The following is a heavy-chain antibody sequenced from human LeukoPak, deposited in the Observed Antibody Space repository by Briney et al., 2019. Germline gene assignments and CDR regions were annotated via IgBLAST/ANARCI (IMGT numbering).Heavy chain of an antibody. CDR3: ASSGMREIAAAAY. V-gene: IGHV3-7*01. Sequence: PGGSLRLSCAASGFTFSAYWMSWVRQAPGKGLEWVANIKDDGSDKYYVDSVKGRFTISRDNAKNSLSLQMNSLRAEDTAVYYCASSGMREIAAAAYWGQGTLVTVSS. J-gene: IGHJ4*02. D-gene: IGHD6-13*01. CDR2: IKDDGSDK. CDR1: GFTFSAYW.